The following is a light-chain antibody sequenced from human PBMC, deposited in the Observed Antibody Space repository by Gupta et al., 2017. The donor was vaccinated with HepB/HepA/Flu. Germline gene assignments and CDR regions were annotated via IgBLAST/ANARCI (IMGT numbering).Light chain of an antibody. CDR3: MEELEAPYT. Sequence: DIVMTQSPLSLPVTPGEPASISCRSSQSLLHSSGNHYLDWYLQKPGQSPQLLIYLGSTRASGVPDRFSGSGSGTDFTLKISRGQTDDVGVYYCMEELEAPYTFGQGTKLEIK. V-gene: IGKV2-28*01. CDR2: LGS. J-gene: IGKJ2*01. CDR1: QSLLHSSGNHY.